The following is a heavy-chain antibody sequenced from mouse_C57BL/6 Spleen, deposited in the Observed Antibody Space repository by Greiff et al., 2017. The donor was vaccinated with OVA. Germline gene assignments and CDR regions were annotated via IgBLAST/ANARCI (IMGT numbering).Heavy chain of an antibody. V-gene: IGHV1-59*01. D-gene: IGHD1-1*01. Sequence: QVQLQQPGAELVRPGTSVTLSCKASGYTFTSYWLHWVKQRPGQGLEWIGVIAPSDSYTNYNQKFKGKATLTVDTSSSTAYMQLSSLTSEDAAVYYCARLWITTVVATPLAYWGQGTLVTVSA. J-gene: IGHJ3*01. CDR1: GYTFTSYW. CDR2: IAPSDSYT. CDR3: ARLWITTVVATPLAY.